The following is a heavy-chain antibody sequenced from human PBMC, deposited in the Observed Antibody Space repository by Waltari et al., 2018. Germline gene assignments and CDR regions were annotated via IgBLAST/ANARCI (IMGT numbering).Heavy chain of an antibody. D-gene: IGHD3-9*01. CDR3: ARHPRRYFDWFIFDY. CDR2: IIPIFGTA. CDR1: GGTFSSYA. Sequence: QVQLVQSGAEVKKPGSSVKVSCKASGGTFSSYAISWVRQAPGQGLEWMGGIIPIFGTANYAQKFQGRGTITADESTSTAYMELSSLRSEDTAVYYCARHPRRYFDWFIFDYWGQGTLVTVSS. V-gene: IGHV1-69*13. J-gene: IGHJ4*02.